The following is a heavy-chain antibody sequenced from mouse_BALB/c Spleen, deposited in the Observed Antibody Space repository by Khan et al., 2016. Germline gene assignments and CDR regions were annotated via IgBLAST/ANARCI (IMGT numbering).Heavy chain of an antibody. Sequence: QVRLQQSGAELVRPGTSVKVSCKASGYAFTNYLIEWVKQRPGQGLEWIGVINPGSGGSNYNEKFKGKATLTADKSSSTAYMKISSLTSDDSAVYFCARSDGYDVGYAYWGQGTLVTVSA. CDR1: GYAFTNYL. J-gene: IGHJ3*01. CDR2: INPGSGGS. V-gene: IGHV1-54*01. D-gene: IGHD2-2*01. CDR3: ARSDGYDVGYAY.